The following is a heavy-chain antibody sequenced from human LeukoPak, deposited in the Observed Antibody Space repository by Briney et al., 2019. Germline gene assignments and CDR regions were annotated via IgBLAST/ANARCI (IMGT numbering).Heavy chain of an antibody. J-gene: IGHJ4*02. CDR2: SNPKSGGT. D-gene: IGHD2-15*01. V-gene: IGHV1-2*02. CDR1: EYTFTDYY. CDR3: AKVSKLGCSGGTCYSAFDY. Sequence: ASVKVSCKASEYTFTDYYIHWMWQASGQGLEWMGWSNPKSGGTDYAQKFQGRVTMTKDTSISTVYMELRGLGPEDTALYYCAKVSKLGCSGGTCYSAFDYWGQGTLVTVSS.